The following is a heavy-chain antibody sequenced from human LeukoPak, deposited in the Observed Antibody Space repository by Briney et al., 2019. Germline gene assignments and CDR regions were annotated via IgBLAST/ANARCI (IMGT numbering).Heavy chain of an antibody. Sequence: SETLSLTCAVYGGSFSGYYWSWIRQPPGKGLGWIGEINHSGSTNYNPSLKSRVTISVDASKNQFSLKLNSVTAADTAVYYCARPSSISLNGDRPWVYWGQGTLVTVSS. D-gene: IGHD7-27*01. J-gene: IGHJ4*02. V-gene: IGHV4-34*01. CDR2: INHSGST. CDR3: ARPSSISLNGDRPWVY. CDR1: GGSFSGYY.